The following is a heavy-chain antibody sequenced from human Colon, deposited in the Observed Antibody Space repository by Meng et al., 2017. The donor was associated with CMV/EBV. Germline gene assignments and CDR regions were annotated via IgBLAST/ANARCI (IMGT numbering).Heavy chain of an antibody. J-gene: IGHJ1*01. CDR2: MDPTTGRT. CDR3: ASHSSYVWGSHH. CDR1: GYSFTGYY. V-gene: IGHV1-2*02. Sequence: QVQLVQSGAEARMPGGSVKVSCKASGYSFTGYYIHWVRQAPGQGLEWMGWMDPTTGRTDYAQKFQGTVTMTRDTSISTAYLELSRLTSDDTAAYYCASHSSYVWGSHHWGQGTLVTVSS. D-gene: IGHD3-16*01.